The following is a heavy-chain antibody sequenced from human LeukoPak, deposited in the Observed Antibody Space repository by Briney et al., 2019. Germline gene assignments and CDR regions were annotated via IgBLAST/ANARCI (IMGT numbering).Heavy chain of an antibody. CDR3: ARDSRRVGATGGSDY. V-gene: IGHV1-69*13. Sequence: SVKVSCKASGGTFSSYAISWVRQAPGQGLEWMGGIIPIFGTANYAQKFQGRVTITADEFTSTAYMELSSLRSEDTAVYYCARDSRRVGATGGSDYWGQGTLVTVSS. D-gene: IGHD1-26*01. CDR1: GGTFSSYA. CDR2: IIPIFGTA. J-gene: IGHJ4*02.